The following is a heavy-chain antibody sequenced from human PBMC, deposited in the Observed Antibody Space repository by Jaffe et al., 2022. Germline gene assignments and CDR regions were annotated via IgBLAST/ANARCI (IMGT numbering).Heavy chain of an antibody. D-gene: IGHD2-2*01. Sequence: QVQLVQSGAEVKKPGASVKVSCKASGYTFTSYYMHWVRQAPGQGLEWMGIINPSGGSTSYAQKFQGRVTMTRDTSTSTVYMELSSLRSEDTAVYYCARVTDDCSSTSCYYFDYWGQGTLVTVSS. CDR3: ARVTDDCSSTSCYYFDY. V-gene: IGHV1-46*03. J-gene: IGHJ4*02. CDR1: GYTFTSYY. CDR2: INPSGGST.